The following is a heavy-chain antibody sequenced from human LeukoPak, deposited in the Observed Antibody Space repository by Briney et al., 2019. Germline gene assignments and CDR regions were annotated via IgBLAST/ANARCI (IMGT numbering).Heavy chain of an antibody. J-gene: IGHJ4*02. D-gene: IGHD6-13*01. CDR2: IIPIFGTA. CDR3: ARGAQQQLVNPYFYY. V-gene: IGHV1-69*05. Sequence: SVKVSCKASGGTFSSYAISWVRQAPGQGLEGVGGIIPIFGTANYAQKFQGRVTITTDQSKSTAYMELSSLRSENTAVYYCARGAQQQLVNPYFYYWGQGTLVTVAS. CDR1: GGTFSSYA.